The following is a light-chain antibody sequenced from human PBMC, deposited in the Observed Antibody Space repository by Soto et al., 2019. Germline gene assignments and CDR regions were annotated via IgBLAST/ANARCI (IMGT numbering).Light chain of an antibody. V-gene: IGLV2-14*01. J-gene: IGLJ1*01. Sequence: QSVLTQPASVSGSPGQSITISCTGTSSDVGGYNYVSWYQQHPGKAPKLMIYEVTTRPSGVSDRFSGSQSGNTASLTISGLQAEDEADYYCSSYTSSTTPYVFGTGTKVTVL. CDR2: EVT. CDR3: SSYTSSTTPYV. CDR1: SSDVGGYNY.